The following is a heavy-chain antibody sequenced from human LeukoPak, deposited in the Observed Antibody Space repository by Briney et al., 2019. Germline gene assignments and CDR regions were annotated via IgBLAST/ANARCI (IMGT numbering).Heavy chain of an antibody. Sequence: GGFLRLSCAASGFTFSNYWMSWVRQAPGKGLEWVANIKQDGSEKYYVDSVKGRFTISRDNAKNSLFLQMNSLRAEDTAVYYCARDNYGDFGYWGQGTLVTVSS. CDR1: GFTFSNYW. J-gene: IGHJ4*02. D-gene: IGHD4-17*01. CDR3: ARDNYGDFGY. V-gene: IGHV3-7*01. CDR2: IKQDGSEK.